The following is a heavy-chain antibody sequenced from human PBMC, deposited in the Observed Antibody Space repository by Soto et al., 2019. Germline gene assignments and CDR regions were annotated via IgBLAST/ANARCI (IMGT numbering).Heavy chain of an antibody. V-gene: IGHV3-33*06. J-gene: IGHJ4*02. Sequence: QVQLVESGGGVVQPGTSLRLSCAASGFAFSYHGIHWVRQAPGKGLEWVAVTWSGGRGEYYADSVRGRFTISRDNSKTTLYLKMNSRRVEDTAVYYCAKDDDTSSHYSLLDFRGQGTLVTVSS. CDR1: GFAFSYHG. CDR3: AKDDDTSSHYSLLDF. CDR2: TWSGGRGE. D-gene: IGHD3-22*01.